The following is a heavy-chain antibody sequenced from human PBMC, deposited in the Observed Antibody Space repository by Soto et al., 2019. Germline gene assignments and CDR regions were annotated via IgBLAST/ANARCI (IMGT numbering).Heavy chain of an antibody. Sequence: PGGSLRLSCAASGFTFSSYTLDWVRQAPGRGLEWVASISQSSSYIYYADSLKGRFTISRDNAQNSLYLQMTSLGAEDTAVYYCKRVVGVSGWSHYFDFWGQGTLVTVYS. J-gene: IGHJ4*02. CDR3: KRVVGVSGWSHYFDF. D-gene: IGHD6-19*01. V-gene: IGHV3-21*04. CDR2: ISQSSSYI. CDR1: GFTFSSYT.